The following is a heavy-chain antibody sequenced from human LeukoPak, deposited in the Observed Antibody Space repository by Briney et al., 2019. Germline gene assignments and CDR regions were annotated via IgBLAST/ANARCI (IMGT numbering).Heavy chain of an antibody. V-gene: IGHV3-7*01. Sequence: GGSLRLSCAASGFTFSSYSMNWVRQAPGKGLEWVASIKHDGSEKYYVDSVRGRFTISRDNTKNSLYLQMSSLRAEDTAVYYCATDRGWRTSGYYLYYFEYWGQGTLVTFSS. CDR3: ATDRGWRTSGYYLYYFEY. D-gene: IGHD3-3*01. CDR1: GFTFSSYS. CDR2: IKHDGSEK. J-gene: IGHJ4*02.